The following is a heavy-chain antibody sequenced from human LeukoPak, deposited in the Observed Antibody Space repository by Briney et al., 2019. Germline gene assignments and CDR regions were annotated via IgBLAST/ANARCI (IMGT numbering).Heavy chain of an antibody. Sequence: SETLSLTCAVYGGSFSGYYWSWIRQPPGKGLEWIGEINHSGSTNYNPSLKSRVTISVDTSKNQFSLKLSSVTAADTAVYYCARDRLTGYSSSYDAFDIWGQGTMVTVSS. V-gene: IGHV4-34*01. CDR1: GGSFSGYY. CDR3: ARDRLTGYSSSYDAFDI. D-gene: IGHD6-13*01. J-gene: IGHJ3*02. CDR2: INHSGST.